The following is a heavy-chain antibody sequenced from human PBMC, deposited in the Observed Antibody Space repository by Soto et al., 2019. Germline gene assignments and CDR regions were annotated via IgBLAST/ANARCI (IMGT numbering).Heavy chain of an antibody. V-gene: IGHV3-23*01. J-gene: IGHJ3*01. CDR3: MREGRGSFDF. CDR2: IGGRGNSA. D-gene: IGHD5-12*01. CDR1: GFIFTNYA. Sequence: PGGSLRLSXAASGFIFTNYAMNWVRQAPGKGLEWVSVIGGRGNSAYYADSVQGRLTISRDNSKNTLSLQMSSLTADDTAIYYCMREGRGSFDFWGRGTMVTVSS.